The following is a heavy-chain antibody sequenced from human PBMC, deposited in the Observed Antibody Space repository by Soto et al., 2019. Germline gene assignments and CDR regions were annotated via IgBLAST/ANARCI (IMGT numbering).Heavy chain of an antibody. J-gene: IGHJ4*02. V-gene: IGHV2-5*02. Sequence: QITLKESGPTLVKPTQTLTLTCTFSGFSLSTSGVAVGWIRQPPGKALEWLALIYWDDDKRYSPSLKSGLTIAKDTSKNQEVLTMTNMYPVDTATYYCAHRMIAAAGRYFDYWGQGTLVTVSS. CDR2: IYWDDDK. D-gene: IGHD6-13*01. CDR3: AHRMIAAAGRYFDY. CDR1: GFSLSTSGVA.